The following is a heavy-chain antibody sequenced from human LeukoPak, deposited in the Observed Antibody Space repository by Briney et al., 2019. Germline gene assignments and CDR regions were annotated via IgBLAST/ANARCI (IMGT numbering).Heavy chain of an antibody. D-gene: IGHD2-15*01. J-gene: IGHJ6*02. V-gene: IGHV3-23*01. CDR2: ISGSGDST. CDR3: ARDPGSPYYYYGMDV. Sequence: PGGSLRLSCAASGFTFSTYAVNWVRQAPGKGLEWVSTISGSGDSTYYADSVKGRFTISRDNSKDTLYLQMNSLRAEDTAVYYCARDPGSPYYYYGMDVWGQGTTVTVSS. CDR1: GFTFSTYA.